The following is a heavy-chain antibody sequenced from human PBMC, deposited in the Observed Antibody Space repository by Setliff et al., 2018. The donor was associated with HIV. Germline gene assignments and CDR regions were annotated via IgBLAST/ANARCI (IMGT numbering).Heavy chain of an antibody. J-gene: IGHJ6*03. CDR2: ISSSSYI. Sequence: GSLRLSCAASGFTFSSYRMHWVRQAPGKGLEWVSSISSSSYIYYADSVKGRFTISRDNAKNTLYLQMNSLRAEDTAVYYCARTQDRYYYYYYMDVWGKGTTVTVSS. CDR1: GFTFSSYR. V-gene: IGHV3-21*04. CDR3: ARTQDRYYYYYYMDV.